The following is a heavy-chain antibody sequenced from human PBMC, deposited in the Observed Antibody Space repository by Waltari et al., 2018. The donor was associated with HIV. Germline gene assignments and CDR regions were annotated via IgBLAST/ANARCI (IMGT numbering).Heavy chain of an antibody. CDR1: KFHFSTYW. CDR2: VNGDAGST. D-gene: IGHD1-20*01. CDR3: ITDILCRRVARHY. J-gene: IGHJ4*01. Sequence: EVELVDSGGGLVQPGGSLSLSCVASKFHFSTYWIYWVRQLPGKGMVWYSRVNGDAGSTDYGDTCRCRFTISGDNAKNTVYLQMNFFRAADTAVIYCITDILCRRVARHY. V-gene: IGHV3-74*01.